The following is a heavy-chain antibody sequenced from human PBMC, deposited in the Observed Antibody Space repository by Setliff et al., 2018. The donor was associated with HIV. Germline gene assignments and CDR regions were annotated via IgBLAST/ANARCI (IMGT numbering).Heavy chain of an antibody. CDR1: GFTVSSNY. Sequence: PGGSLRLSCAASGFTVSSNYMSWVRQAPGKGLEWVSIMYSGGSTYYADSVKGRFTISRDNSKNTLYLQMKTLRVEDTAVYYCTTVRWLPDCWGQGTLVTVSS. CDR2: MYSGGST. V-gene: IGHV3-53*01. D-gene: IGHD5-12*01. CDR3: TTVRWLPDC. J-gene: IGHJ4*02.